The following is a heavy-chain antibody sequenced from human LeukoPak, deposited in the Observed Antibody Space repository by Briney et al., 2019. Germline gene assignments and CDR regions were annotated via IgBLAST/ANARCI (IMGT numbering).Heavy chain of an antibody. J-gene: IGHJ4*02. D-gene: IGHD3-10*01. CDR3: AKDNMGDYYGSGSYYIEYYFDY. V-gene: IGHV3-9*01. CDR1: GFTFDYSA. CDR2: LSWNSTNI. Sequence: GGSLTLSCPASGFTFDYSAMHWVRQAPGKGLEWPSGLSWNSTNIDYADSVKGRFNISRDNAKNSLYLQMNSLRAEDTALYYCAKDNMGDYYGSGSYYIEYYFDYWGQGTLVTVSS.